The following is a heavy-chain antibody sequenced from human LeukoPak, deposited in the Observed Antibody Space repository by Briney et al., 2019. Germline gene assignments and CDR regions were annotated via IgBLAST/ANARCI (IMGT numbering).Heavy chain of an antibody. J-gene: IGHJ4*02. V-gene: IGHV1-18*01. CDR3: ARFYDFWSGYIDLVSYYFDY. D-gene: IGHD3-3*01. Sequence: ASVKVSCKASGYTFTSYGISWVRQAPGQGLEWMGRISAYNGNTNYAQKLQGRVTMTTDTSTSTAYMELRGLRSDDTAVYYCARFYDFWSGYIDLVSYYFDYWGQGTLVTVSS. CDR1: GYTFTSYG. CDR2: ISAYNGNT.